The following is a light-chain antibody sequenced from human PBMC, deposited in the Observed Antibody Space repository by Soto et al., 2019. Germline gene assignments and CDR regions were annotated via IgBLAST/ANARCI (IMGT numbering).Light chain of an antibody. CDR2: GAS. J-gene: IGKJ3*01. V-gene: IGKV3-20*01. CDR3: HQYGSSPLFA. Sequence: EIVLTQSPGTLSLSPGERATLSCSASQSVSSSYLAWYQQKPGQAPWLLIYGASSRATGNPDRFSGSGSGTDFTLTISRLEPEDFAVYYCHQYGSSPLFAVGPGTKGDIK. CDR1: QSVSSSY.